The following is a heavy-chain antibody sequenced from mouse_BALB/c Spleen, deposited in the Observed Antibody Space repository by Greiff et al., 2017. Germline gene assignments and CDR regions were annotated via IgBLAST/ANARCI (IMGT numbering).Heavy chain of an antibody. D-gene: IGHD1-2*01. V-gene: IGHV5-4*02. CDR2: ISDGDSYT. CDR3: ARAHYYGDASYAMDY. CDR1: GFTFSDYY. Sequence: DVKLVESGGGLVKPGGSLKLSCAASGFTFSDYYMYWVRQTPEKRLEWVATISDGDSYTYYPDSVKGRFTISRENAKNTLYLQLSSLKSEDTAMYYCARAHYYGDASYAMDYWGQGTSVTVSS. J-gene: IGHJ4*01.